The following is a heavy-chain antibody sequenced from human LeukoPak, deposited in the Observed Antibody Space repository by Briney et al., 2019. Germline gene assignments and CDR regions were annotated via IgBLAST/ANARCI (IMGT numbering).Heavy chain of an antibody. Sequence: SSETLSLTCTVSGCSITNNYYWDWIRQPPGKGLEWIASIYHSGRTYYNPALKSRVTISVDTSKNQFSLKLSSVTAADTAVYYCARLRQYYDSSGLADHDAFDIWGQGTMVTVSS. CDR3: ARLRQYYDSSGLADHDAFDI. J-gene: IGHJ3*02. CDR2: IYHSGRT. CDR1: GCSITNNYY. D-gene: IGHD3-22*01. V-gene: IGHV4-38-2*02.